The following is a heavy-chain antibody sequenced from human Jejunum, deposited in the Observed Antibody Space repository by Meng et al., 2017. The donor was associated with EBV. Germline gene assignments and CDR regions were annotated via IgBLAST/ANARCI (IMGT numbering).Heavy chain of an antibody. CDR3: ARASSERLLDY. J-gene: IGHJ4*02. D-gene: IGHD1-14*01. CDR1: TDFISSYEC. CDR2: INQVGST. Sequence: QGQLPESGPGLLQPSGTLSLTCAFSTDFISSYECWSWVRQPPGKGLEWLGEINQVGSTYYNPSLKSRVTISIDTSKRQFSLRLNSMTAADTAVYYCARASSERLLDYWGQGTLVTVSS. V-gene: IGHV4-4*02.